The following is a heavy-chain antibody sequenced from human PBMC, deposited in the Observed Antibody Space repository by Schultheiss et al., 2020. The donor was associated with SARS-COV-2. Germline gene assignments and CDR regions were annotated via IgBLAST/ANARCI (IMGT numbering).Heavy chain of an antibody. CDR2: ISAYNGNT. Sequence: ASVKVSCKASGGTFSSYAISWVRQAPGQGLEWMGGISAYNGNTNYAQKLQGRVTMTTDTSTSTAYMELRSLRSDDTAVYYCARGGYSGYTFDYWGQGTLVTVSS. CDR3: ARGGYSGYTFDY. D-gene: IGHD5-12*01. V-gene: IGHV1-18*01. J-gene: IGHJ4*02. CDR1: GGTFSSYA.